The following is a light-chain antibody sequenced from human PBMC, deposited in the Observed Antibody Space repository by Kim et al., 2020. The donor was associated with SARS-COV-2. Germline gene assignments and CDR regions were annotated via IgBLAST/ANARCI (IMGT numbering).Light chain of an antibody. CDR2: QDI. V-gene: IGLV3-1*01. CDR3: QAWDSSTPVV. CDR1: KLGDKY. Sequence: VAPGQTATITCSGDKLGDKYACWYQQKPGQSPVLVIYQDIKRPSGIPERFSGSNSGNTATLTISGTQARDEADYHCQAWDSSTPVVFGGGTQLTVL. J-gene: IGLJ2*01.